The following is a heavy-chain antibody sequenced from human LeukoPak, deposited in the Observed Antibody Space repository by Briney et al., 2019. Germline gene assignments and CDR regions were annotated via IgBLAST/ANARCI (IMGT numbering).Heavy chain of an antibody. Sequence: SETLSLTCTVSGGSISSYYWSWIRQPPGKGLEWIGYIYYSGSTNCNPSLKSRVTISVDTSKNQFSLKLSSVTAADTAVYYCARDGQGWLVRSPKYWYFDLWGRGTLVAVSS. V-gene: IGHV4-59*01. CDR2: IYYSGST. D-gene: IGHD6-19*01. CDR1: GGSISSYY. CDR3: ARDGQGWLVRSPKYWYFDL. J-gene: IGHJ2*01.